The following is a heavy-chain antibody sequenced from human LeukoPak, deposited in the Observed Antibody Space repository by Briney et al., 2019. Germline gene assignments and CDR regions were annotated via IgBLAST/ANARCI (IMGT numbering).Heavy chain of an antibody. CDR2: INTKGET. J-gene: IGHJ4*02. CDR3: ATSNDAKIAPFDH. V-gene: IGHV4-4*09. Sequence: SETLSLTCTVSGVSMSAYQWSWVRQSPEKGLEWIGCINTKGETSYNPALKSRVTTSVDTSKSQFSLRLTSVTAADTAVYYCATSNDAKIAPFDHWGQGAPVTVSS. CDR1: GVSMSAYQ. D-gene: IGHD2-21*01.